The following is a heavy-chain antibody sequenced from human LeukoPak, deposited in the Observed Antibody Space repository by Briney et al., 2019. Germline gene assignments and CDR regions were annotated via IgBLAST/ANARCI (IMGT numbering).Heavy chain of an antibody. Sequence: ASVKVSCKVSRNTLTDLFIHWVRQAPGQGLEWMRWINPNSGGTNYAQKFQGRVTMTRDTSISTAYMELSRLRSDDTAVYYCAREGTTGTTTTAAGYWGQGTLVTASS. V-gene: IGHV1-2*02. J-gene: IGHJ4*02. CDR3: AREGTTGTTTTAAGY. CDR2: INPNSGGT. CDR1: RNTLTDLF. D-gene: IGHD1-1*01.